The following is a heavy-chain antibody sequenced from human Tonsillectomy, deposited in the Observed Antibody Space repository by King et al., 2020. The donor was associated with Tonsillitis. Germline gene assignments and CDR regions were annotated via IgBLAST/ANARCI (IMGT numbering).Heavy chain of an antibody. CDR2: INHSGST. Sequence: VQLQQWGAGLLKPSETLYLTCAVYGGSFSGYYWSWIRQPPGKGLEWIGEINHSGSTNYNPSLKSRVTISVDTSKNQFSLKLSSVTAADTAVYYCARKGCSGGSCYLYYFDYWGQGTLVTVSS. CDR3: ARKGCSGGSCYLYYFDY. J-gene: IGHJ4*02. D-gene: IGHD2-15*01. CDR1: GGSFSGYY. V-gene: IGHV4-34*01.